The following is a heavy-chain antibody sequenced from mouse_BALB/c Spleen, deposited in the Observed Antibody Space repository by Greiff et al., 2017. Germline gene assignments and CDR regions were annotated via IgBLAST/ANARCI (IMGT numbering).Heavy chain of an antibody. CDR3: ARYYGNWGYYFDY. D-gene: IGHD2-1*01. V-gene: IGHV3-2*02. CDR1: GYSITSDYA. J-gene: IGHJ2*01. Sequence: ESGPGLVKPSQSLSLTCTVTGYSITSDYAWNWIRQFPGNKLEWMGYISYSGSTSYNPSLKSRISITRDTSKNQFFLQLNSVTTEDTATYYCARYYGNWGYYFDYWGQGTTLTVSS. CDR2: ISYSGST.